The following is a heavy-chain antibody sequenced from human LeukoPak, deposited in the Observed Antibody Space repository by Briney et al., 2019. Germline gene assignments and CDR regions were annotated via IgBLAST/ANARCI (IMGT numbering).Heavy chain of an antibody. CDR2: ITSSSSTI. J-gene: IGHJ3*02. V-gene: IGHV3-48*01. D-gene: IGHD1-26*01. CDR1: GFTVSSNY. CDR3: ARQVGVEDAFDI. Sequence: PGGSLRLSCAASGFTVSSNYMSWVRQAPGKGLEWVSYITSSSSTIYYADSVKGRFTISRDNANTSLFLQMNSLRAEDTAVYYCARQVGVEDAFDIWGRGPNVSVS.